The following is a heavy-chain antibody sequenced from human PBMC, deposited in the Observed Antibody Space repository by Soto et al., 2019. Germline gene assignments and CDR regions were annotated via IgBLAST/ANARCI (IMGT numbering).Heavy chain of an antibody. V-gene: IGHV2-5*02. CDR1: GFSLTTSWVG. J-gene: IGHJ4*02. CDR2: IYWDDDK. D-gene: IGHD3-3*01. CDR3: AHRVLRTVFGLVTTTAIYFDF. Sequence: QITLNESGPTVVRPTETLTLTCRFSGFSLTTSWVGVGWIRQSPGKAPEWLALIYWDDDKRYSASLKSRLTITKDTSKNQVVLTVSDLDPTDTATYYCAHRVLRTVFGLVTTTAIYFDFWGQGTPVAVSS.